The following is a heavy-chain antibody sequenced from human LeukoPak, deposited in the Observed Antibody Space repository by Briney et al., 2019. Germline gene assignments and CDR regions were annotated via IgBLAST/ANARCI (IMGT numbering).Heavy chain of an antibody. CDR1: GFTFSSYA. J-gene: IGHJ4*02. CDR3: ARSYRSGWYYFDY. D-gene: IGHD6-19*01. Sequence: GGSLRLSCAASGFTFSSYAIHWVRQAPGKGLEYVSGISSNGGSTYYANSVKGRFTISRDDSKNTLYLQMGSLRAEGMAVYYCARSYRSGWYYFDYWGQGTRVTVSS. V-gene: IGHV3-64*01. CDR2: ISSNGGST.